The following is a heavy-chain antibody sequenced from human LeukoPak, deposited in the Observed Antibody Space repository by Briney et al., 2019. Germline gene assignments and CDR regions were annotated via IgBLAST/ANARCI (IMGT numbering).Heavy chain of an antibody. D-gene: IGHD5-12*01. J-gene: IGHJ5*01. Sequence: SETLSLTCIASGGSMSSGNYYWGWIRQPPGKELEWIGSMSYGGTAFYKSSLRSRVTLSVETSRKQFSLNLRSVTAADTAVYYCVRDRRDYSGSCLDSWGQGTLVTVSS. CDR3: VRDRRDYSGSCLDS. CDR1: GGSMSSGNYY. CDR2: MSYGGTA. V-gene: IGHV4-39*07.